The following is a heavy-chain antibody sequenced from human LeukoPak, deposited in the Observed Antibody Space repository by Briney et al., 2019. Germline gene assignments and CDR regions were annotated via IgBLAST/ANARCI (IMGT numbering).Heavy chain of an antibody. D-gene: IGHD2-21*02. CDR3: ARFYRLIRAGFDP. V-gene: IGHV5-51*01. J-gene: IGHJ5*02. CDR1: GYNFTTYW. CDR2: IYPGDSDT. Sequence: GESLKISCKTSGYNFTTYWIVWVRRMPGKGLEWMGIIYPGDSDTRYSPSFQGQVTISADKSISTAYLQWSSLKASDTAMYYCARFYRLIRAGFDPWGQGTLVTVSS.